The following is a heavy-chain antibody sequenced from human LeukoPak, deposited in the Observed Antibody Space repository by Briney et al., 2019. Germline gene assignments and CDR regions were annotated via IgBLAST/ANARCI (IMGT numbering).Heavy chain of an antibody. CDR3: ASGPSGYSYGYFDY. Sequence: SETLSLTCTVSGGSISSYYWSWLRQPPGKGLEYIGYSHYTGSTKYNPSLKSRVTISLDTSGNQFSLKLSSVTAADTAVYYCASGPSGYSYGYFDYWGQGTLVTVSS. CDR1: GGSISSYY. CDR2: SHYTGST. V-gene: IGHV4-59*01. J-gene: IGHJ4*02. D-gene: IGHD5-18*01.